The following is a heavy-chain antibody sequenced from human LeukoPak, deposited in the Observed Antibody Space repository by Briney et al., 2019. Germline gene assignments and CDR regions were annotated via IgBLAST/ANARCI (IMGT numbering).Heavy chain of an antibody. CDR2: IIPIFGTA. CDR1: GGTFSSYA. V-gene: IGHV1-69*13. D-gene: IGHD3-3*01. CDR3: ARSRSIRRVGITIFGVVIDAFDI. Sequence: PVKVSCKASGGTFSSYAISWVRQAPGQGLEWMGGIIPIFGTANYAQKFQGRVTITADESTSTAYMELSSLRSEDTAVYYCARSRSIRRVGITIFGVVIDAFDIWGQGTMVTVSS. J-gene: IGHJ3*02.